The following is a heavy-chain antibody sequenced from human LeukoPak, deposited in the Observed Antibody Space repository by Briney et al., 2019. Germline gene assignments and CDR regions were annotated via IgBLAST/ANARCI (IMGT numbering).Heavy chain of an antibody. D-gene: IGHD3-10*01. V-gene: IGHV3-30*18. CDR1: GFTFSSYG. CDR2: ISYDGNNK. CDR3: AKVRPMVRGVISDAYDI. J-gene: IGHJ3*02. Sequence: GGSLRLSCAASGFTFSSYGMHWVRQAPGKGLEWVAVISYDGNNKYYADSVKGRFTISRDNSKNTLYLQMNSLRAEDTAVYYCAKVRPMVRGVISDAYDIWGQGTMVTVSS.